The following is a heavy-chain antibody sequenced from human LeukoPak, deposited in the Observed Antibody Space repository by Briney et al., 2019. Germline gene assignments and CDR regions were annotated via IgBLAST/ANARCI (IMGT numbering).Heavy chain of an antibody. CDR1: GYTFTGYY. CDR3: ARVSVGITMIVVARPWYFDL. J-gene: IGHJ2*01. Sequence: ASVKVSCKASGYTFTGYYMHWVRQAPGQGLEWMGWINPNSGGTNCAQKFQGRVTMTRDTSISTAYMELSRLRSDDTAVYYCARVSVGITMIVVARPWYFDLWGRGTLVTVSS. CDR2: INPNSGGT. V-gene: IGHV1-2*02. D-gene: IGHD3-22*01.